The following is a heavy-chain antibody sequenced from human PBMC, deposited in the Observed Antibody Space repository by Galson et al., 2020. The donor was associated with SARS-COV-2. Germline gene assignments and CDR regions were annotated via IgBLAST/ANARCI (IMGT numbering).Heavy chain of an antibody. CDR2: IFISGTT. CDR1: GGSISSGSYY. CDR3: ARGPGEYHFDY. J-gene: IGHJ4*02. V-gene: IGHV4-61*02. Sequence: SETLSLTCTVSGGSISSGSYYWIWIRQPAGKGLEWIGRIFISGTTNYNPSLKSLVTISLDTSKNQFSLKLSSVTAADTAVYLCARGPGEYHFDYWGQGTLVTVSS. D-gene: IGHD4-17*01.